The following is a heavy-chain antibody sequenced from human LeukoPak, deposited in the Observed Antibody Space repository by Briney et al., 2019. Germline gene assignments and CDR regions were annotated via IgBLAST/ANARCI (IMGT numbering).Heavy chain of an antibody. Sequence: GGSLRLSCVGSGFTFSVDAMHWVRQAPGKGLEWVAVISYDGTIKYYADSVKGRFTISRDNSKNTLYLQMNSLRAEDTAVYYCARDLSRIHLWSNPYFDYWGQGTLVTVSS. D-gene: IGHD5-18*01. J-gene: IGHJ4*02. CDR2: ISYDGTIK. CDR1: GFTFSVDA. V-gene: IGHV3-30*04. CDR3: ARDLSRIHLWSNPYFDY.